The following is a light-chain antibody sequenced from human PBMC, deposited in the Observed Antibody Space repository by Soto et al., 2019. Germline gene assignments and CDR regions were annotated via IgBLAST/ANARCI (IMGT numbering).Light chain of an antibody. CDR2: GAS. V-gene: IGKV3D-20*02. CDR3: RQRCDWLRCT. Sequence: FVLTQSPGTLSLSPGERATLSCRASQRISSSYLAWYQQKPGQAPRLLIYGASTRATGIPHRFGGSGSGTDFSLTISSLVPADFAVYYCRQRCDWLRCTFGEGTKVDIK. CDR1: QRISSSY. J-gene: IGKJ1*01.